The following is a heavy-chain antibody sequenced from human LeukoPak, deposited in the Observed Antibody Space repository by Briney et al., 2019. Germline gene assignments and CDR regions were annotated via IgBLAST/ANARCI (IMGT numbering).Heavy chain of an antibody. V-gene: IGHV3-21*01. CDR2: ISSSSTYI. Sequence: GGSQRLSCAASGFSFSNCSMNWVRQAPGKGLEWVSSISSSSTYIYYADSLEGRFTISRDNVRNSLYLQMNSLRAEDTAVYYCAGDYEGNLAFDIWGQGTMVTVSS. CDR3: AGDYEGNLAFDI. J-gene: IGHJ3*02. D-gene: IGHD4-23*01. CDR1: GFSFSNCS.